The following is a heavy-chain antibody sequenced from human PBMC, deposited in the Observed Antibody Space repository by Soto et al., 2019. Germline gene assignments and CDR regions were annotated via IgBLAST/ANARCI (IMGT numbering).Heavy chain of an antibody. J-gene: IGHJ5*02. CDR2: INHTGST. D-gene: IGHD2-21*02. CDR3: ARRRVMTLWFDP. Sequence: SETLSLTCAVYGGSFRGYSWTWIRQPPGKGLEWIGEINHTGSTNYNPSLKSRVTISVDTSKNQFSLKVSSVTAADTAVYYCARRRVMTLWFDPWGQGTLVT. V-gene: IGHV4-34*01. CDR1: GGSFRGYS.